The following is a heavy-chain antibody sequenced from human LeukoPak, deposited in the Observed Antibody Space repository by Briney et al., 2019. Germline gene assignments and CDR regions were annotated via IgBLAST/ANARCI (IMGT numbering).Heavy chain of an antibody. CDR3: ARGPHIAAAGRGYFDY. V-gene: IGHV1-69*13. Sequence: GASVKVSCKASGGTFSSYAISWVRQAPGHGLEWMGGIIPIFGTANYAQKFQGRVTITADESTSTAYMELSSLRSEDTAVYYCARGPHIAAAGRGYFDYWGQGTLVTVSS. J-gene: IGHJ4*02. CDR1: GGTFSSYA. CDR2: IIPIFGTA. D-gene: IGHD6-13*01.